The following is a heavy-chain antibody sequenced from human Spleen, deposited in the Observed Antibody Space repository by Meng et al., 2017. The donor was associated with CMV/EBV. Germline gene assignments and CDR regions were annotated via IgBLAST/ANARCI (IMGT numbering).Heavy chain of an antibody. CDR2: IIPIFGTP. Sequence: GGTFSSYAISWVRQVPGQGLEWMGGIIPIFGTPNYAQKFQGRVTITTDESTSTAFMELSSLRSEDTAVYYCARLVYGGKGGEKYFDSWGQGTLVTVSS. CDR3: ARLVYGGKGGEKYFDS. J-gene: IGHJ4*02. D-gene: IGHD4-23*01. CDR1: GGTFSSYA. V-gene: IGHV1-69*05.